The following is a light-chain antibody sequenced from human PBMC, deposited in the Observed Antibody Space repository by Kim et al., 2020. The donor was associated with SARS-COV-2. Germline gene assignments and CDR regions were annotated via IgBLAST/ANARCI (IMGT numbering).Light chain of an antibody. V-gene: IGLV3-19*01. CDR1: SLRTYY. CDR3: NCRDSSGNHVV. J-gene: IGLJ2*01. Sequence: SSELTQDPAVSVALGQTVRITCQGDSLRTYYASWYQQKLGQAPVLVIYGITNRPSGIPDRFSGSISGNTTSLTITGAQAEDEADYYCNCRDSSGNHVVFGGGTQLTVL. CDR2: GIT.